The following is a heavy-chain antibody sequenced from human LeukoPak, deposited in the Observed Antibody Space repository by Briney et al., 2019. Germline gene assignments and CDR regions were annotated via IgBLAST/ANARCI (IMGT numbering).Heavy chain of an antibody. CDR1: GGSISSGSYY. Sequence: SETLSLTCTVSGGSISSGSYYWSWIRQPAGKGLEWIGRIYTSGSTNYNPSLKSRVTISVDTSKNQFSLKLSSVTAADTAVYYCAREQIPRGVVRDAFDIWGQGTMVTVSS. J-gene: IGHJ3*02. CDR3: AREQIPRGVVRDAFDI. V-gene: IGHV4-61*02. D-gene: IGHD3-3*01. CDR2: IYTSGST.